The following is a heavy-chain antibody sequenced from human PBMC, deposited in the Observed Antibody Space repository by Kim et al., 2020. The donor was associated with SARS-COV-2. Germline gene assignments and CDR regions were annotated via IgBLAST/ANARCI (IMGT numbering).Heavy chain of an antibody. CDR1: GYSISSGYY. V-gene: IGHV4-38-2*02. Sequence: SETLSLTCTVSGYSISSGYYWGWIRQPPGKGLEWVGTIYHSGSTYYNPSLKSRLTISVDTSKNQFSLKLSSVTAADTAVYYCARVGRYDSSGSWGPGTPV. CDR3: ARVGRYDSSGS. CDR2: IYHSGST. J-gene: IGHJ5*02. D-gene: IGHD3-22*01.